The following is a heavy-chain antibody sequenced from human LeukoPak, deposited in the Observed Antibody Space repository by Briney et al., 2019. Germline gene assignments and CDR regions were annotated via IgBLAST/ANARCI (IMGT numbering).Heavy chain of an antibody. CDR3: ARETTRYYYMDV. CDR1: GGSISSSSYY. V-gene: IGHV4-39*07. D-gene: IGHD1-7*01. J-gene: IGHJ6*03. CDR2: IYYSGST. Sequence: SETLSLTCTVSGGSISSSSYYWGWIRQPSGKGLEWIGSIYYSGSTYYNPSLKSRVTISVDTSKNQFSLKLSSVTAADTAVYYCARETTRYYYMDVWGKGTTVTVSS.